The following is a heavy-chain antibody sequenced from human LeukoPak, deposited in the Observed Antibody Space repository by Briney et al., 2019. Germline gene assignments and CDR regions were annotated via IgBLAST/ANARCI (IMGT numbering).Heavy chain of an antibody. CDR2: IIPIFGTA. D-gene: IGHD4-17*01. V-gene: IGHV1-69*13. CDR1: GYTFTSYY. J-gene: IGHJ4*02. CDR3: ARERVDYGDYV. Sequence: SVKVSCKASGYTFTSYYMHWVRQAPGQGLEWMGGIIPIFGTANYAQKFQGRVTITADESTSTAYMELSSLRSEDTAVYYCARERVDYGDYVWGQGTLVTVSS.